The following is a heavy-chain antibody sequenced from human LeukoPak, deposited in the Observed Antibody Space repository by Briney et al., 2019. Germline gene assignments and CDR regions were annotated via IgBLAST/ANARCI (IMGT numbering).Heavy chain of an antibody. J-gene: IGHJ4*02. CDR1: GFTFSSYA. Sequence: GGSLRLPCAASGFTFSSYAMSWVRQAPGKGLEWVSAISGSGGSTYYADSVKGRFTISRDNSKNTLYLQMNSLRAEDTAVYYCAKGSLPGIAVAGDLDYWGQGTLVTVSS. CDR2: ISGSGGST. V-gene: IGHV3-23*01. CDR3: AKGSLPGIAVAGDLDY. D-gene: IGHD6-19*01.